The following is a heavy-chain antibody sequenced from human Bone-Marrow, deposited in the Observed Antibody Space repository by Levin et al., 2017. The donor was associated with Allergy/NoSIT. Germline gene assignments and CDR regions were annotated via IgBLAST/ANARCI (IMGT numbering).Heavy chain of an antibody. CDR1: GFTFSTYA. Sequence: SGGSLRLSCEASGFTFSTYAMNWVRQAPGKRLEWISSLTIGGTDTYYAGSVEGRFTISRDDSKNTVYLQMNSLRVEDTAVYYCAKGTLPHCNGAECYPFDCWGQGTLVVVSS. D-gene: IGHD2-21*01. CDR3: AKGTLPHCNGAECYPFDC. CDR2: LTIGGTDT. J-gene: IGHJ4*02. V-gene: IGHV3-23*01.